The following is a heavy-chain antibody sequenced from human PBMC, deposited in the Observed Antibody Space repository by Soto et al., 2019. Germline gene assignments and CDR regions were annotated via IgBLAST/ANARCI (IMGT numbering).Heavy chain of an antibody. V-gene: IGHV1-2*04. J-gene: IGHJ4*02. D-gene: IGHD1-26*01. Sequence: ASVKVSCKASGYTFTGYYMHWVRQAPGQGLEWMGWINPNSGGTNYAQKFQGWVTMTRDTSISTAYMELSRLRSDDTAVYYCARDNGSGSSSTFDYWGQGTLVTVSS. CDR2: INPNSGGT. CDR1: GYTFTGYY. CDR3: ARDNGSGSSSTFDY.